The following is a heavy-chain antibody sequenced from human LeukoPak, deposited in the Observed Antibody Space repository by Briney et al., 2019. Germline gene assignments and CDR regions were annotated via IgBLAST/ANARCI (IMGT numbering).Heavy chain of an antibody. J-gene: IGHJ3*02. CDR3: ARGGYGHGFDI. D-gene: IGHD5-12*01. CDR2: ISSSSSTI. CDR1: GFTFSSYS. V-gene: IGHV3-48*04. Sequence: GGFLRLSCAASGFTFSSYSMNWVRQAPGKGLEWVSYISSSSSTIYYADSVKGRFTISRDNAQNTVFLQMNSLRVEDTAVYYCARGGYGHGFDIWGQGTMVTVSS.